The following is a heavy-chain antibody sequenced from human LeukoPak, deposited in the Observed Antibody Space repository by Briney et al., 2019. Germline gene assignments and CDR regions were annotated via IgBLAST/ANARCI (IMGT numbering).Heavy chain of an antibody. CDR2: IRYDATHI. J-gene: IGHJ4*02. CDR3: STEEQSSGSLFDY. CDR1: GFSFSTYG. D-gene: IGHD3-22*01. V-gene: IGHV3-30*02. Sequence: GGSLRLSCAASGFSFSTYGMHWLRQAPGKGLEWVAFIRYDATHIPYADSVKGRFTISRDNSKNTLYLQTDSLRAEDTAVYYCSTEEQSSGSLFDYWGQGTLVTVSS.